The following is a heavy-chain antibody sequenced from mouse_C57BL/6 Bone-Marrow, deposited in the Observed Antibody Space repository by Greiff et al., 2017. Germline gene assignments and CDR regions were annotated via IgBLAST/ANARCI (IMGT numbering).Heavy chain of an antibody. CDR2: IYPRSGNT. CDR3: ATYGFFAY. J-gene: IGHJ3*01. Sequence: VQLQQSGAELARPGASVKLSCKASGYTFTSYGISWVKQRTGQGLEWIGEIYPRSGNTYYNEKFKGKATLTADKSSSTAYMELRSLTSEDSAVYFCATYGFFAYWGQGTLVTVSA. V-gene: IGHV1-81*01. D-gene: IGHD1-1*02. CDR1: GYTFTSYG.